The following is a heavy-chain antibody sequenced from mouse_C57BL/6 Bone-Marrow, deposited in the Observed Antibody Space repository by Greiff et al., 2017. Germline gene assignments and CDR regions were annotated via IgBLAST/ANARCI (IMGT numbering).Heavy chain of an antibody. D-gene: IGHD2-5*01. CDR2: INPSSGYT. CDR3: ANSNWFAY. Sequence: QLQLKQSGAELSKPGASVKLSFKASGYTFTSSWMHWVKQRPGQGLEWIGYINPSSGYTKYNQKFKDKAPLTADKSSSTAYMQLGSLTYEDSAVYYCANSNWFAYWGQGTLVTVSA. CDR1: GYTFTSSW. V-gene: IGHV1-7*01. J-gene: IGHJ3*01.